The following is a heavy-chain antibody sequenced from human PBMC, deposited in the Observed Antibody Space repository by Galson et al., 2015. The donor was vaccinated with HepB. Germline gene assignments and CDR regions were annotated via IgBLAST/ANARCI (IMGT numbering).Heavy chain of an antibody. J-gene: IGHJ3*02. D-gene: IGHD5-12*01. CDR3: ASSGWLRATDAFDI. CDR1: GYTFISSY. V-gene: IGHV1-46*01. Sequence: SVKVSCKASGYTFISSYMHWVRQAPGQGLEWMGIINPSGGSTSYAQKFQGRVTMTRDTSTSTVYMELSSLRSEDTALYYCASSGWLRATDAFDIWVQGTMVTVSS. CDR2: INPSGGST.